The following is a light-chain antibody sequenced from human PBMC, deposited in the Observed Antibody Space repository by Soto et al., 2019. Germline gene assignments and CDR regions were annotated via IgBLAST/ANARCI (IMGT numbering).Light chain of an antibody. CDR1: ESVSTN. CDR3: QQYKKWPPP. J-gene: IGKJ1*01. Sequence: EIVMTQSPATLSVSPGERATLSCRASESVSTNLVWYQQKVGQAPRLLIYGASTRATGIPDRFSGSGSGTEFTLTISSLQSEDFAVYYCQQYKKWPPPFGQGTKVEIK. CDR2: GAS. V-gene: IGKV3-15*01.